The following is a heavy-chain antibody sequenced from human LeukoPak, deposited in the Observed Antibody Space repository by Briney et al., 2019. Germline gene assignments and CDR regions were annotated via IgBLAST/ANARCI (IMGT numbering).Heavy chain of an antibody. CDR2: ISGSGGST. J-gene: IGHJ6*02. V-gene: IGHV3-23*01. D-gene: IGHD1-1*01. Sequence: GSLRLSCAASGFTVSSNFMSWVRQAPGKGLEWVSVISGSGGSTYYADSVKGRFTISRDNSKNTLYLQMNSLRAEDTAVYYCANLVDDRYGMDVWGQGTTVTVSS. CDR1: GFTVSSNF. CDR3: ANLVDDRYGMDV.